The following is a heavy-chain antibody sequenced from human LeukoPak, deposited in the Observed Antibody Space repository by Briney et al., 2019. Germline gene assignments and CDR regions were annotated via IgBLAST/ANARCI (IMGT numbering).Heavy chain of an antibody. D-gene: IGHD3-3*01. Sequence: GGSLRLSCAASGFTSSSYAMHWVRQAPGKGLEWVAVIWYDGSNKYCADSVKGRFTISRDNSKNTLYLQMNSLRAEDTAVYYCARALYDFWSGYTPYYYYYGMDVWGQGTTVTVSS. CDR3: ARALYDFWSGYTPYYYYYGMDV. J-gene: IGHJ6*02. V-gene: IGHV3-33*08. CDR2: IWYDGSNK. CDR1: GFTSSSYA.